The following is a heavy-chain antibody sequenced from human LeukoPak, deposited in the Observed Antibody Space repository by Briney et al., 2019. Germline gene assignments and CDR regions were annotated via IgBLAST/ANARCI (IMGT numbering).Heavy chain of an antibody. CDR2: INWNGGST. V-gene: IGHV3-20*04. D-gene: IGHD3-22*01. J-gene: IGHJ4*02. CDR1: GFTFYDYG. CDR3: ARDFPLGAYYYDSSGYPYFDY. Sequence: GGSLRLSCAASGFTFYDYGMSWVRQAPGKGLEWVSGINWNGGSTGYADSVKGRFTISRDNAKNSLYLQMNSLRAEDTVLYYCARDFPLGAYYYDSSGYPYFDYWGQGTLVTVSS.